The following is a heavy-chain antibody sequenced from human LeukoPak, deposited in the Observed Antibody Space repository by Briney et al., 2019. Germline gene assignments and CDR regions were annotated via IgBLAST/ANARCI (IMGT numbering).Heavy chain of an antibody. CDR1: GYSISSGYY. V-gene: IGHV4-38-2*02. Sequence: SETLSLTCTVAGYSISSGYYWGWIRQPPGKGLEWIGSIYQSETTYYNPSRKSRVTISLDTSKNQFSLKLSSVTAADTAVYYCARYKRGGPQFDYWGQGTLVTVSS. CDR3: ARYKRGGPQFDY. D-gene: IGHD1-1*01. CDR2: IYQSETT. J-gene: IGHJ4*02.